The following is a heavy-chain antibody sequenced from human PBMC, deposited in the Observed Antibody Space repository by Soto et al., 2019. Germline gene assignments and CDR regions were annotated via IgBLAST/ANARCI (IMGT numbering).Heavy chain of an antibody. CDR3: AKDTQLRFYGMDV. CDR1: GFGFDGYA. V-gene: IGHV3-9*01. CDR2: ISWNSGTI. J-gene: IGHJ6*02. Sequence: GGSLRLSCAASGFGFDGYAMHWVRQDPGKGLEWVSGISWNSGTIDYADSVKGRFTISRNNAKNSLYLQMNSLRLEDTAMYYCAKDTQLRFYGMDVWGQGTTVTVSS.